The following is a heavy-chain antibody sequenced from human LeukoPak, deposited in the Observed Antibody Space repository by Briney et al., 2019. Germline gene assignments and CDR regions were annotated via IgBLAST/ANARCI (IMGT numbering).Heavy chain of an antibody. CDR1: GFTFSSYA. D-gene: IGHD2-15*01. CDR2: ISYDGSNK. V-gene: IGHV3-30-3*01. CDR3: ARDRLGYCSGGSCHPLDY. J-gene: IGHJ4*02. Sequence: PGGSLRLSCAASGFTFSSYAMHWVRQAPGKGLEWVAVISYDGSNKYYAGSVKGRFTISRDNSKNTLYLQMNSLRAEDTAVYYCARDRLGYCSGGSCHPLDYWGQGTLVTVSS.